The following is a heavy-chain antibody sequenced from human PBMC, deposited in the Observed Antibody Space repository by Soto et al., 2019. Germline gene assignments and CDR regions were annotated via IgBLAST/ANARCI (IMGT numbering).Heavy chain of an antibody. Sequence: QVQLQESGPGLVKPSETLSLTCTVSGGSISSYYWSWIRQPPGKGLEWIGYIYYSGSTNYNPSLKSRVTISVDTSKNQFSLKLSSVTAADTAVYYCARGGYDYGDFDYWGQGTLVTVSS. D-gene: IGHD4-17*01. CDR2: IYYSGST. CDR3: ARGGYDYGDFDY. V-gene: IGHV4-59*01. J-gene: IGHJ4*02. CDR1: GGSISSYY.